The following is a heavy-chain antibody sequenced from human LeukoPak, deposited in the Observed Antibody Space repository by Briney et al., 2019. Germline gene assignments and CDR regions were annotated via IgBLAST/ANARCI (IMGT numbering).Heavy chain of an antibody. J-gene: IGHJ5*02. CDR2: IFTSGWT. CDR1: GVSISSYY. CDR3: ATSHDVKTAPYDL. Sequence: SETLSLTCTVSGVSISSYYWSWVRQSPGKGLEWIGYIFTSGWTYYNPSLKSRVTMSVDTSKNQLSMELRFLTAADTAVYYCATSHDVKTAPYDLWGQGTLVTVSS. D-gene: IGHD2-21*01. V-gene: IGHV4-4*09.